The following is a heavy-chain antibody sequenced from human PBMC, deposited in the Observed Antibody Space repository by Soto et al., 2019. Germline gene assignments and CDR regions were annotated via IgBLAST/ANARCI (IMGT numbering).Heavy chain of an antibody. CDR1: GFTFSSYG. CDR3: ARDLYSTSRPYYAFDI. V-gene: IGHV3-33*01. J-gene: IGHJ3*02. CDR2: IWYDGSNK. Sequence: QVQLVESGGGVVQPGRSLRLSCAASGFTFSSYGMHWVRQAPGKGLEWVAVIWYDGSNKYYADSVKGRFTISRDNSKNTLYLQMNSLRAGDTAVYYCARDLYSTSRPYYAFDIWGQGTMVTVSS. D-gene: IGHD2-15*01.